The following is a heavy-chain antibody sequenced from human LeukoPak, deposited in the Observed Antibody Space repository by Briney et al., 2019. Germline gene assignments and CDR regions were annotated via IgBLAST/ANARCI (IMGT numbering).Heavy chain of an antibody. Sequence: PGGSLRLSCAASGSTFSSYAMSWVRQAPGRGLEGVSAISGSGGTTYYADAVKGRFTISRDNSKNTLYLQMNSLRAEDTAVYYCAKGYCTNGVCYFDYWGQGTLVTVSS. CDR3: AKGYCTNGVCYFDY. CDR2: ISGSGGTT. V-gene: IGHV3-23*01. D-gene: IGHD2-8*01. J-gene: IGHJ4*02. CDR1: GSTFSSYA.